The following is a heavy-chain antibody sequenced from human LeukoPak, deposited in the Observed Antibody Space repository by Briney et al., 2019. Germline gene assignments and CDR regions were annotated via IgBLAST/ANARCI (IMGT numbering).Heavy chain of an antibody. D-gene: IGHD3-10*01. CDR1: GYTFTGYY. CDR3: ARPSITMVRGITYYFDY. Sequence: ASVKVSCKASGYTFTGYYMHWVRQAPGQGLEWMGWINPNSGGTNYAQKFQGWVTMTRDTSISTAYMELSRLRSDDTAVYYCARPSITMVRGITYYFDYWGQGTLVTVSS. V-gene: IGHV1-2*04. CDR2: INPNSGGT. J-gene: IGHJ4*02.